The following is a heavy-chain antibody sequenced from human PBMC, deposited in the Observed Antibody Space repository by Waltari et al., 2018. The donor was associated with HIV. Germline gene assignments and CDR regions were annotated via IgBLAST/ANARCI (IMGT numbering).Heavy chain of an antibody. V-gene: IGHV3-48*02. Sequence: EVQLVESGGGLVQPGGSLRLPCAASGFTFSSYSMNWVRQAPGKGLEWVSSISSSSSTIYYADSVKCRFTISRDNAKNSLYLQMNSLRDEDTAVYYCARDRRITTNWFDPWGQGTLVTVSS. CDR1: GFTFSSYS. CDR2: ISSSSSTI. J-gene: IGHJ5*02. CDR3: ARDRRITTNWFDP. D-gene: IGHD4-4*01.